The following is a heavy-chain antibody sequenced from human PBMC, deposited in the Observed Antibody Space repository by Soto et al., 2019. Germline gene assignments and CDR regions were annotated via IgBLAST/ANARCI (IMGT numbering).Heavy chain of an antibody. CDR3: ARITGYYGDYFDY. CDR2: MYYTGST. D-gene: IGHD4-17*01. Sequence: PSETLSLTCTVSGASISSSFYYWGWIRQPPGKGLEWIGYMYYTGSTYYNPSLKSRVTISGDTSKNQFSLKLSSVTAADTAVYYCARITGYYGDYFDYWGQGTLVTVS. V-gene: IGHV4-39*01. J-gene: IGHJ4*02. CDR1: GASISSSFYY.